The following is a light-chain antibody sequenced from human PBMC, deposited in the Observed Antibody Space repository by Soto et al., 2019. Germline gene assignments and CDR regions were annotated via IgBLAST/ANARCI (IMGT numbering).Light chain of an antibody. CDR2: AAS. CDR3: LQHNSYPRT. J-gene: IGKJ3*01. CDR1: QGIRNE. V-gene: IGKV1-17*01. Sequence: DIQMTQSPSSLSASVGDRVTITCRASQGIRNELGWYQQKPGKAPKRLIYAASSLQRGVPSRFSGSGSGTEFTLTISSLQPEDFATYYCLQHNSYPRTFGPGTKVDIK.